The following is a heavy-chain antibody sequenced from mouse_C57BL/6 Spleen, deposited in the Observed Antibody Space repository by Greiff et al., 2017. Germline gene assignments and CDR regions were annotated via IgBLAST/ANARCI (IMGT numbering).Heavy chain of an antibody. CDR1: GYTFTDYN. D-gene: IGHD2-3*01. Sequence: VQLQQSGPELVKPGASVKMSCKASGYTFTDYNMHWVKQSHGKSLEWIGYINPNNGGTSYNQKFKGKATLTVNKSSSTAYMELRSLTSEDSAVYYCARSGDGYFYFDYWGQGTTLTVSS. J-gene: IGHJ2*01. CDR3: ARSGDGYFYFDY. V-gene: IGHV1-22*01. CDR2: INPNNGGT.